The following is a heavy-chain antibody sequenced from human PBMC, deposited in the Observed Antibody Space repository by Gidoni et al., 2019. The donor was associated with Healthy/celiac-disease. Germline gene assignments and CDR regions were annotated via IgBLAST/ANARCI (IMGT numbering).Heavy chain of an antibody. D-gene: IGHD3-10*01. CDR2: VSGSGCSA. CDR1: GFTLGSYA. V-gene: IGHV3-23*01. J-gene: IGHJ6*02. Sequence: EVQLLVSRGGLVQPGGALRLSCAHSGFTLGSYALSRVRPAPGKGLGWVSAVSGSGCSAYYEDSVKGRLTICRDNSKNTLYLQMNSLRAGDTAVYYCAKGATMVRGVTYYYYYGMDVWGQGTTVTVSS. CDR3: AKGATMVRGVTYYYYYGMDV.